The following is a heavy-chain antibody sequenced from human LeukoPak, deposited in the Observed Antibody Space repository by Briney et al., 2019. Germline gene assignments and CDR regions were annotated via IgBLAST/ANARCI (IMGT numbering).Heavy chain of an antibody. CDR2: IYYSGST. CDR3: ARVVPLFRGRQPAVYYFDY. J-gene: IGHJ4*02. Sequence: SETLSLTCTVSGGSISSYYWSWIRQPPGKGLEWIGYIYYSGSTNYNPSLKSRVTILVDTSKNQFSLKLSSVTAADTAVYYCARVVPLFRGRQPAVYYFDYWGQGTLVTVSS. D-gene: IGHD2-21*01. CDR1: GGSISSYY. V-gene: IGHV4-59*01.